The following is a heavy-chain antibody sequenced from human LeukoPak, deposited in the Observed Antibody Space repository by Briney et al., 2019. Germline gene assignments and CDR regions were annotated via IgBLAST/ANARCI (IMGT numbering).Heavy chain of an antibody. J-gene: IGHJ4*02. CDR2: IYYSGST. V-gene: IGHV4-61*05. Sequence: SETLSLTCTVSGGSISSSSYYWGWIRQPPGKGLEWIGYIYYSGSTNYNPSLKSRVTISVDTSKNQFSLKLSSVTAADTAVYYCARQSKDGYFDYWGQGTLVTVSS. CDR1: GGSISSSSYY. CDR3: ARQSKDGYFDY. D-gene: IGHD4-11*01.